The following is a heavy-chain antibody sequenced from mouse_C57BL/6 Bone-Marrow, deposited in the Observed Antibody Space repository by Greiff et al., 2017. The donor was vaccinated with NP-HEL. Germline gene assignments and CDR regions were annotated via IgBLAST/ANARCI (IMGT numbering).Heavy chain of an antibody. Sequence: QVQLQQPGAELVMPGASVKLSCKASGYTFTSYWMHWVKRRPGQGLEWIGEIDPSDSYTNYNQKFKGKSTLTVDKSSSTAYMQLSSLTSEDSAVYYCAREDPIDYFDYWGQGTTLTVSS. CDR1: GYTFTSYW. J-gene: IGHJ2*01. CDR2: IDPSDSYT. CDR3: AREDPIDYFDY. V-gene: IGHV1-69*01.